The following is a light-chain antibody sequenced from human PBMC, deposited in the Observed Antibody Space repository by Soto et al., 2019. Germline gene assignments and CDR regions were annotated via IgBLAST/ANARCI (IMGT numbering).Light chain of an antibody. Sequence: EIVLTQSPGTLSLSPGERATLSCRASQSVSSSDLAWYQQKPGHAPRLLIYGASSRATGLPDRFSGSVSGTDFTLTISILEPEDFAVYYCQQYGSAPLTFGPGTKVDIK. J-gene: IGKJ3*01. CDR2: GAS. CDR3: QQYGSAPLT. CDR1: QSVSSSD. V-gene: IGKV3-20*01.